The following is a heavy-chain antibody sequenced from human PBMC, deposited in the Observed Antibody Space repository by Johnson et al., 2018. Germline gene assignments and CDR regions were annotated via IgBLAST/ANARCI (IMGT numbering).Heavy chain of an antibody. Sequence: VQSGGSLRLSCAASGFSFSEYDMHWVRQAPGKSLEWVSAIGIRDDTHYPGSVKGRFTISRENARNSLYLQMNSLRADDTAVYYCIRAGIQVPGIDAFDFWRHGTRVTVSS. CDR3: IRAGIQVPGIDAFDF. CDR1: GFSFSEYD. CDR2: IGIRDDT. V-gene: IGHV3-13*01. D-gene: IGHD6-19*01. J-gene: IGHJ3*01.